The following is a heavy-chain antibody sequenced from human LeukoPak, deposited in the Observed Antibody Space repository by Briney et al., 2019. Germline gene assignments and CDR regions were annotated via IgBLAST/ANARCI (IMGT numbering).Heavy chain of an antibody. CDR1: GYTFTKYW. Sequence: GESLKISCQAFGYTFTKYWIGWVRQMPGKGLEWMGIVYPDDSDTRYSPSFQGQVTISADKSINTAYLQWSRLKTSDSAIYFCAKQRGRAIDKDYAMDVWGRGTTITVSS. D-gene: IGHD3-16*01. J-gene: IGHJ6*02. CDR2: VYPDDSDT. V-gene: IGHV5-51*01. CDR3: AKQRGRAIDKDYAMDV.